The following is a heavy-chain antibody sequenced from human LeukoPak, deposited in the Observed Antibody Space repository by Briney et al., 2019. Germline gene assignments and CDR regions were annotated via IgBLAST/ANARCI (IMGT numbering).Heavy chain of an antibody. CDR2: ISGSGGST. J-gene: IGHJ4*02. CDR3: AKDSSSWYAFDY. D-gene: IGHD6-13*01. Sequence: GGSLRLSCAASGFTVSSNYMSWVRQAPGKGLEWVSAISGSGGSTYYADSVKGRFTISRDNSKNTLYLQMNSLRAEDTAVYYCAKDSSSWYAFDYWGQGTLVTVSS. V-gene: IGHV3-23*01. CDR1: GFTVSSNY.